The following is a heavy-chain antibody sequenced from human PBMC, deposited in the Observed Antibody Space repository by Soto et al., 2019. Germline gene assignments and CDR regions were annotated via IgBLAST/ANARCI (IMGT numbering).Heavy chain of an antibody. CDR3: ASPLPLYSSSSDYYYYGMDV. Sequence: ASGKVSCKASGYTFTSYAMHWLRQSPGQRLEWMGWINAGNGNTKYSQKFQGRVTITRDTSASTAYMELSSLRSEDTAVYYCASPLPLYSSSSDYYYYGMDVWGQGTTVTVSS. D-gene: IGHD6-6*01. V-gene: IGHV1-3*01. CDR2: INAGNGNT. CDR1: GYTFTSYA. J-gene: IGHJ6*02.